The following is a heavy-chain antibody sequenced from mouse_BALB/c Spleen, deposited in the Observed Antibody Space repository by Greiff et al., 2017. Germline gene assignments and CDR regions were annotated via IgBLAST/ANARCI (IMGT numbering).Heavy chain of an antibody. V-gene: IGHV5-6-5*01. D-gene: IGHD2-2*01. CDR3: ARDGDDTAWFAY. CDR2: ISSGGST. CDR1: GFTFSSYA. Sequence: EVMLVESGGGLVKPGGSLKLSCAASGFTFSSYAMSWVRQTPEKSLEWVASISSGGSTYYPDSVKGRFTISRDNARDILYLQMSSLRSEDTAMYYCARDGDDTAWFAYWGQGTLVTVSA. J-gene: IGHJ3*01.